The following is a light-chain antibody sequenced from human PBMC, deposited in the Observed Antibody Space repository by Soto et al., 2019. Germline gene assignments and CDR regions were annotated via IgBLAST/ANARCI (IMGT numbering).Light chain of an antibody. V-gene: IGKV1-5*03. J-gene: IGKJ1*01. CDR3: QQYHNWPWT. CDR2: KAS. CDR1: QSISSW. Sequence: DVKMTRSAASRAAKERGCRSMTCRAIQSISSWWAWYQQKPGKAPKRLIYKASSLESGVPSRFSGSGSGTELTPTISSLQPNAFAVYYRQQYHNWPWTFRQGTKVDI.